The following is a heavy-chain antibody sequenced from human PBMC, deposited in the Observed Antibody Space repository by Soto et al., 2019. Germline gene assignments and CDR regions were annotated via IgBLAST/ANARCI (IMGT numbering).Heavy chain of an antibody. V-gene: IGHV3-7*03. CDR2: IKQDGSGK. D-gene: IGHD3-10*01. J-gene: IGHJ1*01. Sequence: GGTQGLSYVCPGSTFGTYWIDWLLQPPGKGLEWVAHIKQDGSGKFYVDSVRGRFTISRDNAKNSVDREMNSLRDEDTGVYYCAREEESVGSPPSGFHRCGQG. CDR1: GSTFGTYW. CDR3: AREEESVGSPPSGFHR.